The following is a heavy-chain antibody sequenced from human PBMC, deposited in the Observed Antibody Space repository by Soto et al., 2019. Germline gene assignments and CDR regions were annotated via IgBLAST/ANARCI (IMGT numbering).Heavy chain of an antibody. CDR3: ARRMSSSWYFDY. D-gene: IGHD6-13*01. CDR2: IYYSGST. CDR1: GGSISSSSYY. Sequence: PSETLSLTCTVSGGSISSSSYYWGWIRQPPGKGLEWIGYIYYSGSTNYNPSLKSRVTISVDTSKNQFSLKLSSVTAADTAVYYCARRMSSSWYFDYWGQGTLVTVSS. V-gene: IGHV4-61*05. J-gene: IGHJ4*02.